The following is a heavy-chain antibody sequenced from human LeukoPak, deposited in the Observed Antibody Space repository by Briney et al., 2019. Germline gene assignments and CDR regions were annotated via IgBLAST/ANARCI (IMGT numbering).Heavy chain of an antibody. D-gene: IGHD3-3*01. CDR2: LYSGGST. Sequence: GGSPRLSCAASGFTVSNNYMSWVRQAPGKGLEWVSVLYSGGSTYYADSVKGRFTISRDSSKNTLYLQMNSLRAEDTAVYYCARGAAYYDFWSGYSFDYWGQGTLVTVSS. V-gene: IGHV3-66*01. J-gene: IGHJ4*02. CDR3: ARGAAYYDFWSGYSFDY. CDR1: GFTVSNNY.